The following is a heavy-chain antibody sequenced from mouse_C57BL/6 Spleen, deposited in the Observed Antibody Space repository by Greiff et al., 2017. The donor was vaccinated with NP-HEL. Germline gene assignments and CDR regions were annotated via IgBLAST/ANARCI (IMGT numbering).Heavy chain of an antibody. V-gene: IGHV1-82*01. Sequence: QVQLQQSGPELVKPGASVKISCKASGYAFSSSWMNWVKQRPGKGLEWIGRIYPGDGDTNYNGKFKGKATLTADKSSSTAYMQLSSLTSEDSAVYFCAPRGKQLPWFAYWGQGTLVTVSA. J-gene: IGHJ3*01. CDR2: IYPGDGDT. CDR1: GYAFSSSW. D-gene: IGHD3-1*01. CDR3: APRGKQLPWFAY.